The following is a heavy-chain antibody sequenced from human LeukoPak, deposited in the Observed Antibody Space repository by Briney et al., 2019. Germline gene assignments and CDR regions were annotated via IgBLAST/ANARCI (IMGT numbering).Heavy chain of an antibody. J-gene: IGHJ4*02. CDR1: GGSISSYY. Sequence: SETLSLTCTVSGGSISSYYWSWIGQPPGKGLEWIGYIYYSGSTNYNPSLKSRVTISVDTSKNQFSLKLSSVTAADTAVYYCARLGIVGAHEGDYWGQGTLVTVSS. CDR2: IYYSGST. D-gene: IGHD1-26*01. CDR3: ARLGIVGAHEGDY. V-gene: IGHV4-59*08.